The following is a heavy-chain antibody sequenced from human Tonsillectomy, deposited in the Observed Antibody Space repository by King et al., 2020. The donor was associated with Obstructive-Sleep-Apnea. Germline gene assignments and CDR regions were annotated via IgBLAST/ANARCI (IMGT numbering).Heavy chain of an antibody. CDR1: GFTFRSYA. J-gene: IGHJ4*02. CDR2: LSGSGGIT. CDR3: AKDSMDYDTLTGPVDY. Sequence: VQLVESGGDLVQPGGSLRLSCAASGFTFRSYAMSWVRQAAGEGLEWVSGLSGSGGITDYADSVKGRFTISRDNSKNTVYLQMNSLGAEDTAVYYCAKDSMDYDTLTGPVDYWGQGTLVTVSS. V-gene: IGHV3-23*04. D-gene: IGHD3-9*01.